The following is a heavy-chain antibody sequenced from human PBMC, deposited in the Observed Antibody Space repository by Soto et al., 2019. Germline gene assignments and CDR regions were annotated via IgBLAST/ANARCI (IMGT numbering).Heavy chain of an antibody. D-gene: IGHD1-1*01. V-gene: IGHV6-1*01. CDR2: TYYRSKWDN. CDR3: ARNHGSGTTFYGY. CDR1: GDSVSNNSAT. J-gene: IGHJ4*02. Sequence: PSQTLSLTCAISGDSVSNNSATWNWIRQSPSRGLEWLGRTYYRSKWDNDYAASVKSRITINPDTSKNQFSLQLNSVTPEDTAVYFCARNHGSGTTFYGYWGQGSLVTVYS.